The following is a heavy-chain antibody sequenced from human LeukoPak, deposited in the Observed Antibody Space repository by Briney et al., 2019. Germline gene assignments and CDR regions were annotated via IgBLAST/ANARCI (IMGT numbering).Heavy chain of an antibody. D-gene: IGHD3-10*01. Sequence: SETLSLTRTVSDGSISSHYWSWIRQPPGKGLEWIGYIYYSGSTNYNPSLKSRVTISVDTSKNQFSLKLSSVTAADTAVYYCARVTMVRGAQYYYYYYMDVWGKGTTVTVSS. V-gene: IGHV4-59*11. J-gene: IGHJ6*03. CDR1: DGSISSHY. CDR2: IYYSGST. CDR3: ARVTMVRGAQYYYYYYMDV.